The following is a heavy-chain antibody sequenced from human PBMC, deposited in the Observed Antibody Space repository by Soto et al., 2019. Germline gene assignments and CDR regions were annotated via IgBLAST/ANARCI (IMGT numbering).Heavy chain of an antibody. D-gene: IGHD5-12*01. CDR3: AKDWRGLRPILKYYYYYGMDV. Sequence: GGSLRLSCAASGFTFSSYGMHWFRQAPGKGLEWVAVISYDGSNKYYADSVKGRFTISRDNSKNTLYLQMNSLRAEDTAVYYCAKDWRGLRPILKYYYYYGMDVWGQGTTVTVSS. CDR1: GFTFSSYG. CDR2: ISYDGSNK. V-gene: IGHV3-30*18. J-gene: IGHJ6*02.